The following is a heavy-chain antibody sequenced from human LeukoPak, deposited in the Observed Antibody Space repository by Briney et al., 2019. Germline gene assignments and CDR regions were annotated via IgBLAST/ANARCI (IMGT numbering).Heavy chain of an antibody. CDR2: IYYSGST. D-gene: IGHD1-26*01. V-gene: IGHV4-39*01. CDR1: GFTFSRFA. Sequence: GSLRLSCAASGFTFSRFAMSWVRQAPGKGLEWIGSIYYSGSTYYNPSLKSRVTISVDTSKNQFSLKLSSVTAADTAVYYCARHVTGGSYHFDYWGQGTLVTVSS. J-gene: IGHJ4*02. CDR3: ARHVTGGSYHFDY.